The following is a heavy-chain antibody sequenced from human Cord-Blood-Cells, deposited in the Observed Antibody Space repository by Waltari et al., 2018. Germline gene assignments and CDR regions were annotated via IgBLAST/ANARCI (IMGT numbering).Heavy chain of an antibody. CDR3: ARRDGAGSYQYDY. CDR1: GYTFTSYG. V-gene: IGHV1-18*01. J-gene: IGHJ4*02. Sequence: QVQLVQSGAEVKKPGASVKVSCKASGYTFTSYGISWVRQAPGKGLEWMGWISAYNGNTNYAQKLQGRVTITTDTSTSTEYMELRSLRSYDTAVYYCARRDGAGSYQYDYWGQGTLVTVSS. CDR2: ISAYNGNT. D-gene: IGHD3-10*01.